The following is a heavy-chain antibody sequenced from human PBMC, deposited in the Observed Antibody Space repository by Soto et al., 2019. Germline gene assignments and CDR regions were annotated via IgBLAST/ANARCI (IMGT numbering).Heavy chain of an antibody. CDR3: AKDLGPLRLLNYYFYGLDV. CDR1: GFTVSSNY. CDR2: IYSGGST. Sequence: PGGSLRLSCAASGFTVSSNYMSWVRQAPGKGLEWVSVIYSGGSTYYADSVKGRFTISRDNSKNMIYLQLDTLRADDTAVYYCAKDLGPLRLLNYYFYGLDVWGQGTTVTVSS. J-gene: IGHJ6*02. D-gene: IGHD2-15*01. V-gene: IGHV3-53*01.